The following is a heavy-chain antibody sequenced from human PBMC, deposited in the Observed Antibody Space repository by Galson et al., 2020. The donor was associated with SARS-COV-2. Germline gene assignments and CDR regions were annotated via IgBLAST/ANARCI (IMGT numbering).Heavy chain of an antibody. CDR3: ARDLLAGWFDH. CDR1: GGSISSYY. Sequence: SETLSLTCTVSGGSISSYYWSWIRQPPGKGLEWIGYIYYSGSTNYNPSLKSRVTISVDTSKNQFSLKLSSVTAADTAVYYCARDLLAGWFDHWGQGTLVTVSS. J-gene: IGHJ5*02. V-gene: IGHV4-59*01. D-gene: IGHD3-10*01. CDR2: IYYSGST.